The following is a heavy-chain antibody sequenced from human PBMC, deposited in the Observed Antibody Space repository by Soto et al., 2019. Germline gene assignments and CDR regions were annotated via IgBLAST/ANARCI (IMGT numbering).Heavy chain of an antibody. D-gene: IGHD6-19*01. Sequence: GGSLRLSCAASGFRFSDYSMNWVRQAPGRGLEWVSYISSSSFTIHYADSVEGRFAISRDNAKNSLYLQMNSLTAEDTAVYYCVLAVAGPFDYWGQGTLVTVSS. J-gene: IGHJ4*02. CDR2: ISSSSFTI. CDR1: GFRFSDYS. V-gene: IGHV3-48*01. CDR3: VLAVAGPFDY.